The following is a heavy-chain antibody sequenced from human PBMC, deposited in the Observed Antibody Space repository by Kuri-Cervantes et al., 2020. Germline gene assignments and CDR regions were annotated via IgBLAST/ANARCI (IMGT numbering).Heavy chain of an antibody. CDR3: ARDWRGSGDQYPFDL. CDR1: GDSISRYY. CDR2: IYYSGSI. V-gene: IGHV4-59*01. J-gene: IGHJ2*01. Sequence: SETLSLTCSVSGDSISRYYWSWIRQPPGKGLEWIGCIYYSGSINYNPALKSRVTISIDPSKHQFSLKLDSVTAADTAVYYCARDWRGSGDQYPFDLWGRGTLVTVSS. D-gene: IGHD6-19*01.